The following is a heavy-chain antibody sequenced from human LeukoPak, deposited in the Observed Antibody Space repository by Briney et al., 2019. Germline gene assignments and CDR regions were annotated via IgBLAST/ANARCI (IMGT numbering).Heavy chain of an antibody. CDR2: IYYSGST. V-gene: IGHV4-59*08. CDR3: ARLEYSSSFDY. D-gene: IGHD6-13*01. Sequence: SETLSLTCTVSGGSISSYYWSWIRQPPGKGLEWIGYIYYSGSTNYNPSLKSRVTISVDTSKNQFSLKLSSVTAADTAVYYCARLEYSSSFDYWGQGTLVTVSS. J-gene: IGHJ4*02. CDR1: GGSISSYY.